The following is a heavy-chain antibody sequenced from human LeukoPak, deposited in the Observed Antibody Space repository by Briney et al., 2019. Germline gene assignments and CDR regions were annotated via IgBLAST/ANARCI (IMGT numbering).Heavy chain of an antibody. CDR1: GFTFSSYA. CDR2: ISGSGGST. CDR3: ARDIEGRDY. D-gene: IGHD3-16*02. Sequence: PGGSLRLSCAASGFTFSSYAMSWVRQAPGKGLEWVSAISGSGGSTYYADSVKGRFTISRDYSKNTLYLQMNSLRADDTAVYYCARDIEGRDYWGQGTLVTVSS. J-gene: IGHJ4*02. V-gene: IGHV3-23*01.